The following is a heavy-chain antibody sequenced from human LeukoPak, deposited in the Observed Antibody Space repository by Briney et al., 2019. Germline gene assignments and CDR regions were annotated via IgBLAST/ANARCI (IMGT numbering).Heavy chain of an antibody. Sequence: GGSLRLSCAASGFTFSGYWMHWVRQAPGKGLVWVSRINSDGSSTSYADSVKGRFTISRDNAKNTLYLQMNSLRAEDTAVYYCARWDYDYVWGSYREGAFDIWGQGTMVTVSS. V-gene: IGHV3-74*01. CDR3: ARWDYDYVWGSYREGAFDI. D-gene: IGHD3-16*02. J-gene: IGHJ3*02. CDR2: INSDGSST. CDR1: GFTFSGYW.